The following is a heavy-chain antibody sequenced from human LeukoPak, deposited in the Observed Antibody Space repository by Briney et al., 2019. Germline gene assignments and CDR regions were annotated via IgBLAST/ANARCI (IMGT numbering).Heavy chain of an antibody. D-gene: IGHD2-15*01. CDR2: ISAGSDST. CDR1: GFPFHTFG. Sequence: GGSLRLSCAASGFPFHTFGMSWVRQAPGKGLEWVSGISAGSDSTDYADSVKGRFTISRDNSKNTLYLQMNSLRAEDTALYYCANDYSPDYWGQGTLVTVSS. J-gene: IGHJ4*02. CDR3: ANDYSPDY. V-gene: IGHV3-23*01.